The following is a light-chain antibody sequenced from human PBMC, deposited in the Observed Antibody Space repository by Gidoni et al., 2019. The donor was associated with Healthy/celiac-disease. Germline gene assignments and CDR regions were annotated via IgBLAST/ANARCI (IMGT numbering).Light chain of an antibody. J-gene: IGKJ3*01. V-gene: IGKV1-39*01. CDR1: QSISSY. CDR2: AAS. Sequence: DIQMTHSPSSLSASVGDRVTITCRASQSISSYLNWYQQKPGKSPKLLIYAASSLQSGVPSMVSGSGSWTDFTLTISSLQPEDFATYYCQQSYSTPLLTFGPGTKVDIK. CDR3: QQSYSTPLLT.